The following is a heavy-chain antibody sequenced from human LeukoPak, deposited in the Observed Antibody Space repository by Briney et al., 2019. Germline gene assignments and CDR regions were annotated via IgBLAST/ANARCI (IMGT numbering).Heavy chain of an antibody. CDR1: GGSISSGGYY. CDR3: AREHYDFWGGYFGLSNLSDAFDI. CDR2: IYYSGST. Sequence: SQTLSLTCTVSGGSISSGGYYWSWIRQHPGKGLEWIGYIYYSGSTYYNPSLKSRVTISVDTSKNQFSLKLSSVTAADTAVYYCAREHYDFWGGYFGLSNLSDAFDIWGQGTMVTVSS. D-gene: IGHD3-3*01. J-gene: IGHJ3*02. V-gene: IGHV4-31*03.